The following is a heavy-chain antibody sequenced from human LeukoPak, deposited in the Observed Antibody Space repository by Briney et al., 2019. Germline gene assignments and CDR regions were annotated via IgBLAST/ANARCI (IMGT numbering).Heavy chain of an antibody. J-gene: IGHJ4*02. Sequence: GGSLRLSCAASGFTFSSYAMIWVRQPPGKGLEWVSAISGSGVSTNYADSVKGRFTISRDNSKNTLYLQMNSLRAEDTAVYYCAKDRDIPPGPLYYWGQGTLVTVSS. CDR3: AKDRDIPPGPLYY. V-gene: IGHV3-23*01. D-gene: IGHD2-15*01. CDR2: ISGSGVST. CDR1: GFTFSSYA.